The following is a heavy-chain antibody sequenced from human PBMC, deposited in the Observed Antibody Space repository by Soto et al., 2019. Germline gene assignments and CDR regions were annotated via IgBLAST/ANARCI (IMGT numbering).Heavy chain of an antibody. D-gene: IGHD3-10*01. Sequence: QVQLVESGGGLVKPGGSLRLSCAASGFTFSDHYMSWIRQAPGKGLEWILYISSSGSPIYYADSVKGRFTISRDNAKDSLYLQMNSLRADDTAVYYCARAPELRLTNWYFDLWGRGTLVTVSS. CDR3: ARAPELRLTNWYFDL. CDR1: GFTFSDHY. J-gene: IGHJ2*01. V-gene: IGHV3-11*01. CDR2: ISSSGSPI.